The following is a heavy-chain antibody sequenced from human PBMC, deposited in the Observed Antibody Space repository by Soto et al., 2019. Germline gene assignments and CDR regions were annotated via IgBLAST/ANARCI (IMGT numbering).Heavy chain of an antibody. V-gene: IGHV4-34*01. CDR3: ARDPGGIWFGELSPSHYYYGMDV. Sequence: SETLSLTCAVFGGTFSVYYWTWIRQPPGTGLEWIGEINHSGSTNYNPSLKSRVTISVDTSKNQFSLKLTSVTAADTAVYYCARDPGGIWFGELSPSHYYYGMDVWGQGTTVT. CDR2: INHSGST. J-gene: IGHJ6*02. D-gene: IGHD3-10*01. CDR1: GGTFSVYY.